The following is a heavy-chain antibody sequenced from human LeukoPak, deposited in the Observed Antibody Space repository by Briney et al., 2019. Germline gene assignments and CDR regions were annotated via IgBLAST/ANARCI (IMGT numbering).Heavy chain of an antibody. V-gene: IGHV4-59*08. CDR2: IYYSGST. J-gene: IGHJ4*02. CDR3: ARHGRDSSGYCLDY. D-gene: IGHD3-22*01. Sequence: SETLSLTCTGSGGSISSYNWSWIRQPPGKGLEWIGYIYYSGSTNYNPSLKSRVTISVDTSKNQFSLKLSSVTAADTAVYYCARHGRDSSGYCLDYWGQGTLVTVSS. CDR1: GGSISSYN.